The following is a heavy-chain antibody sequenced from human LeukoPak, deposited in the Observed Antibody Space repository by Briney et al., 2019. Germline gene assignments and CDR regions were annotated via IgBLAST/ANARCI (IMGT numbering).Heavy chain of an antibody. CDR3: ARRSAAGTGMENWFDP. Sequence: GESLKISCKGSGYSFTSYWIGWVRQMPGKGLEWMGIIYPGDSDTRYSPSFQGQVTISADKSISTAYLQWSSLKASDTATYYCARRSAAGTGMENWFDPWGQGTLVTVSS. CDR1: GYSFTSYW. J-gene: IGHJ5*02. D-gene: IGHD6-13*01. V-gene: IGHV5-51*01. CDR2: IYPGDSDT.